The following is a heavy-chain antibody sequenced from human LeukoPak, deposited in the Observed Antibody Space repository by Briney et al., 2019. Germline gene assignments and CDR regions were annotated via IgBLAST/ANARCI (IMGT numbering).Heavy chain of an antibody. D-gene: IGHD6-13*01. V-gene: IGHV3-33*01. Sequence: PGGSLRLSCAASGFTFSSYGMHWVRQAPGKGLEWVAVIWYDGSNKYYADSVKGRFTISRDNSKNTLYLQMNSLRAEDTAVYYCARAGRVAAAGILAYFDYWGQGTLVTVSS. J-gene: IGHJ4*02. CDR3: ARAGRVAAAGILAYFDY. CDR1: GFTFSSYG. CDR2: IWYDGSNK.